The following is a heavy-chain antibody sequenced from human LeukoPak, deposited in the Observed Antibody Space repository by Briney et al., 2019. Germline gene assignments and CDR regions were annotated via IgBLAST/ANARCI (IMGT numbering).Heavy chain of an antibody. CDR3: ARDDRATHDY. CDR1: GYIFTAYY. V-gene: IGHV1-2*06. CDR2: INPNNGGT. Sequence: ASVKVSCKASGYIFTAYYLHWVRQAPGLGLEWMGRINPNNGGTMYAQKFQGRLTMTLDTSISTLYMELSSLTSDDTAVYYCARDDRATHDYWGQGTLVTVSS. J-gene: IGHJ4*02.